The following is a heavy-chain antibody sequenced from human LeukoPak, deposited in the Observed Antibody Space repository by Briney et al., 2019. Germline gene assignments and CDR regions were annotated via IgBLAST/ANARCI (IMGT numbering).Heavy chain of an antibody. V-gene: IGHV3-7*01. CDR3: ARVRIGSGWFYFDY. CDR1: GFTFSGYW. D-gene: IGHD6-19*01. J-gene: IGHJ4*02. CDR2: IKQDGSEK. Sequence: GGSLRLSCAASGFTFSGYWMTWVRQAPGKGLEWVAIIKQDGSEKYYVDSMKGRFTISRDNTKTSLYLQMSSLRVEDTAVYYCARVRIGSGWFYFDYWAQGTLVTVSS.